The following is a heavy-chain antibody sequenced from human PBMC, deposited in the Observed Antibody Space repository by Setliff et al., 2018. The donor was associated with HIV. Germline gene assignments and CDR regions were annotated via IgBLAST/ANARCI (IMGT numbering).Heavy chain of an antibody. J-gene: IGHJ5*01. D-gene: IGHD5-12*01. CDR2: IHYTGSN. CDR3: ARGGNSRAAWFDS. CDR1: GGSITSGGHY. V-gene: IGHV4-31*02. Sequence: SETLSLTCSVSGGSITSGGHYWSWIRHLPGKGLEWIGYIHYTGSNFSNPSLPERLTLSVDTSDNQFSLKLTSVTAADTAVYYCARGGNSRAAWFDSWGQGTLVTVSS.